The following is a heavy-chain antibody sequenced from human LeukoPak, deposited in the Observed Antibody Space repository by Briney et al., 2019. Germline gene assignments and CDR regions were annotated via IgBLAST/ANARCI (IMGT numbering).Heavy chain of an antibody. J-gene: IGHJ4*02. CDR1: GGSFSGYY. D-gene: IGHD3-22*01. Sequence: PSETLSLTCAVYGGSFSGYYWSWIRRPPGKGLEWIGEINHSGSTNYNPSLKSRVTISVDTSKNQFSLKLSSVTAADTAVYYCAREDSGYCYGIRYWGQGTLVTVSS. CDR2: INHSGST. V-gene: IGHV4-34*01. CDR3: AREDSGYCYGIRY.